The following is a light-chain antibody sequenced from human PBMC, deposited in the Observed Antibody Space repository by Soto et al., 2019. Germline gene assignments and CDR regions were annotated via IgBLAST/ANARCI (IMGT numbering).Light chain of an antibody. Sequence: DIQMTQSPSSLSASVGDRVTITCRASQSINSFLNWYQQKPGKAPKLLINTASSLQSGVPSRFSGSIPGTDFTLTISSLQPEDFATYYCQQCDSTPLTFGGGTRVEVK. CDR3: QQCDSTPLT. CDR2: TAS. V-gene: IGKV1-39*01. J-gene: IGKJ4*01. CDR1: QSINSF.